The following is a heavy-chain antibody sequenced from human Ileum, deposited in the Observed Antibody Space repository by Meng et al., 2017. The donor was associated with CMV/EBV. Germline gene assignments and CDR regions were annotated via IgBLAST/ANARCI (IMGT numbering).Heavy chain of an antibody. CDR2: MYYDGSQ. J-gene: IGHJ5*01. D-gene: IGHD1-14*01. Sequence: GGSLSSSSNYWGWVRQPPGKGLEWIGNMYYDGSQYYNPSLKSRVSIFADLSRNQFSLRLASVSAADTAMYYCAFMRGQPRRNYFDFWGPGTLVTVSS. V-gene: IGHV4-39*07. CDR3: AFMRGQPRRNYFDF. CDR1: GGSLSSSSNY.